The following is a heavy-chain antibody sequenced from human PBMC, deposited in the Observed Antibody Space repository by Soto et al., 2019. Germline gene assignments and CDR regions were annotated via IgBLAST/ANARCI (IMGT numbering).Heavy chain of an antibody. V-gene: IGHV5-51*01. J-gene: IGHJ4*02. CDR2: MYPGNSDT. CDR3: ARPPYSGYSSGWSSFHY. Sequence: RGESLKISCKGSGYSFTSYWIAWVRQMPGKGLEWMGIMYPGNSDTRYSPSFQGQVTISADRSISTAYLQWSSLKASDTAMYYCARPPYSGYSSGWSSFHYWGQGTLVIVSS. D-gene: IGHD6-19*01. CDR1: GYSFTSYW.